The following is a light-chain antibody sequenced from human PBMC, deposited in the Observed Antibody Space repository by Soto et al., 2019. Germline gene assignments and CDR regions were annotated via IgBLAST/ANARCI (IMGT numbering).Light chain of an antibody. J-gene: IGKJ1*01. CDR2: GAS. V-gene: IGKV3-20*01. Sequence: EIVLTQSPGTLSLSPGERATLSCRASESVSSSYLAWYQQKPGQAPRLLIYGASSRATGIPDRFSGSGSGTDFTLTISRLEPDDFAVYYCQQYGSSPPTFGQGTNVEIK. CDR3: QQYGSSPPT. CDR1: ESVSSSY.